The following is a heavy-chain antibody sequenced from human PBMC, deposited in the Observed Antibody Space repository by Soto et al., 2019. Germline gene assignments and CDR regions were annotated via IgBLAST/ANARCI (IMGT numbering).Heavy chain of an antibody. Sequence: PGGSLRLSCAVSGFAFSSNWMHWVRQAPGKGLVWVSRINSDGSSTSYADSVKGRFTISRDNARDTLYLEMNSLRAEDTALYYCARPRFSGSYFDYWGQGALVTVSS. CDR3: ARPRFSGSYFDY. CDR2: INSDGSST. CDR1: GFAFSSNW. J-gene: IGHJ4*02. V-gene: IGHV3-74*01. D-gene: IGHD1-26*01.